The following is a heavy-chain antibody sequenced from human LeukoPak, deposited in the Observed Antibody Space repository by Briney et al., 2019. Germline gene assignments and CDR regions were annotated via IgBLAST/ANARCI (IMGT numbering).Heavy chain of an antibody. CDR2: IYSGGST. V-gene: IGHV3-66*01. CDR3: ARDRGMVRGAEGDY. CDR1: GFTVSSNY. J-gene: IGHJ4*02. Sequence: GGSLRLSCAASGFTVSSNYMSWVRQAPGKGLEWVSVIYSGGSTYYADSVKGRFTISRDNAKNSLYLQMNSLRAEDTAVYYCARDRGMVRGAEGDYWGQGTLVTVSS. D-gene: IGHD3-10*01.